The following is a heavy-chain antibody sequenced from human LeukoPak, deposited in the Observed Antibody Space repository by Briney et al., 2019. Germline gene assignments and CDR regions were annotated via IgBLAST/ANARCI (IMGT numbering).Heavy chain of an antibody. J-gene: IGHJ4*02. CDR3: ARDRLRGAMVRGADFDC. CDR2: INPNSGGT. Sequence: GASVKVSCKASGYTFTGYYMHWVRQAPGQGLEWMGWINPNSGGTNYAQKFQGRVTMTRDTSISTAYMELSRLGSDDTAVYYCARDRLRGAMVRGADFDCWGQGTLVTVSS. D-gene: IGHD3-10*01. V-gene: IGHV1-2*02. CDR1: GYTFTGYY.